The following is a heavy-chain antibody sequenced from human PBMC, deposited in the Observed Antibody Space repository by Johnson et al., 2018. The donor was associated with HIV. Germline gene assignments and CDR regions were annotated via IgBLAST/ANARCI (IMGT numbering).Heavy chain of an antibody. J-gene: IGHJ3*02. Sequence: QMQLVESGGCVVQPGGSLRLSCAASGFTFSTYGMHWVRQAPGKGLEWVAFIRYDGTNKYYAGSVKGRFTISRDNSKNMLYLKMNSLRAEDTAVYYCAKGDYGDYEGSDAFDIWGQGTMVTVSS. D-gene: IGHD4-17*01. V-gene: IGHV3-30*02. CDR3: AKGDYGDYEGSDAFDI. CDR2: IRYDGTNK. CDR1: GFTFSTYG.